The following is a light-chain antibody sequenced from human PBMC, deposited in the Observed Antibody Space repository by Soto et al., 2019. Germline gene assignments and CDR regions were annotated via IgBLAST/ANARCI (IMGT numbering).Light chain of an antibody. J-gene: IGLJ2*01. CDR3: SSYTSSSTLL. CDR1: SSDVGGYKY. CDR2: EVS. V-gene: IGLV2-14*01. Sequence: QSALTQPASVSGSPGQSITISCTGTSSDVGGYKYVSWYQQHPGKAPKLMIYEVSYRPSGVSNRFSGSKSGNTASLTISGLQAEAEAHYYCSSYTSSSTLLFGGGTKLTVL.